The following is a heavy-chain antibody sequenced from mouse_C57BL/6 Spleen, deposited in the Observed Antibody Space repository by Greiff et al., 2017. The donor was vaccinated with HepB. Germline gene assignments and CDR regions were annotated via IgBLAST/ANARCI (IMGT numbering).Heavy chain of an antibody. D-gene: IGHD4-1*01. CDR3: ARLGRGWFAY. V-gene: IGHV1-4*01. CDR1: GYTFTSYT. Sequence: VQLQQSGAELARPGASVKMSCKASGYTFTSYTMHWVKQRPGQGLEWIGYINPSSGYTKYNQKFKDKATLTADKSSSTAYMQLSSLTSEDSAVYDCARLGRGWFAYWGQGTLVTVSA. J-gene: IGHJ3*01. CDR2: INPSSGYT.